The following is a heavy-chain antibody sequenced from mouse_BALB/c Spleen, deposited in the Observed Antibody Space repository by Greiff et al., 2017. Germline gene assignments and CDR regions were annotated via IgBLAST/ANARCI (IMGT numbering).Heavy chain of an antibody. CDR1: GYSITSDYA. Sequence: VQLQQSGPGLVKPSQSLSLTCTVTGYSITSDYAWNWIRQFPGNKLEWMGYISYSGSTSYNPSLKSRISITRDTSKNQFFLQLNSVTTEDTATYYGARSGSYYGSSYDAMDYWGQGTSVTVSS. D-gene: IGHD1-1*01. V-gene: IGHV3-2*02. J-gene: IGHJ4*01. CDR2: ISYSGST. CDR3: ARSGSYYGSSYDAMDY.